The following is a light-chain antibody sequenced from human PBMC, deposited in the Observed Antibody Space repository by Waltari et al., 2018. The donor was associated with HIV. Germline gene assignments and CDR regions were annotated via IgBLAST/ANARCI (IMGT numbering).Light chain of an antibody. Sequence: IQMTLLPSFLCASGGVRVTMSCRENQGMGNDLGWYQQKVGQAPQRLIYAASRLQSGVPSRCSGSASVTDFTLTISSLQPEDFATYFCLQHHSNPPTFGGGTKVGSK. CDR2: AAS. CDR3: LQHHSNPPT. V-gene: IGKV1-17*01. J-gene: IGKJ4*01. CDR1: QGMGND.